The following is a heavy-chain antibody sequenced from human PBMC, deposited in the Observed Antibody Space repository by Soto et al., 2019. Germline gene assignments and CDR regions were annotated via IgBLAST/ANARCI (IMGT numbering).Heavy chain of an antibody. V-gene: IGHV1-2*02. CDR1: GYTFTGYY. CDR2: INPNSGGT. CDR3: ARDHDSLLWFGELSTDY. D-gene: IGHD3-10*01. J-gene: IGHJ4*02. Sequence: QVQLVQSGAEVKKPGASVKVSCKASGYTFTGYYMHWVRQAPGQGLEWMGWINPNSGGTNYAQKFQGRVTMTRDTSISTAYMELSRLRSDDTAVYYCARDHDSLLWFGELSTDYWGQGTLVTVSS.